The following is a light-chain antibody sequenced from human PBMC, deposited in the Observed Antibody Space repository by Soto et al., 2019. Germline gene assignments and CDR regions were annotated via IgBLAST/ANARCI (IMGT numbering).Light chain of an antibody. CDR2: SND. J-gene: IGLJ1*01. CDR3: AAWDDNLNGYV. Sequence: QAVVTQTPSASGTPGQRVTISCSGSSSNIGVNTVNWYQHVPGTAPTLVIYSNDQRPSGVPDRFSGSKSGTSASLAISGLQSEDEADYYCAAWDDNLNGYVFGTGTKLTVL. CDR1: SSNIGVNT. V-gene: IGLV1-44*01.